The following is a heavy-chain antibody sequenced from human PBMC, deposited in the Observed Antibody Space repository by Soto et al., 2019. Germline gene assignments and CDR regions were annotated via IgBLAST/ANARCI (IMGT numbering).Heavy chain of an antibody. CDR2: IYYSGST. CDR3: ARDHYVYDILTGYGYYYGMYV. Sequence: SETLSLTCTVSGGSISSGDCYWSWIRQPPGKGLEWIGYIYYSGSTYYNPSLKSRVTISVDTSKNQFSLKLSSVTAADTAVYYCARDHYVYDILTGYGYYYGMYVWGQGTTVTVS. CDR1: GGSISSGDCY. V-gene: IGHV4-30-4*01. D-gene: IGHD3-9*01. J-gene: IGHJ6*02.